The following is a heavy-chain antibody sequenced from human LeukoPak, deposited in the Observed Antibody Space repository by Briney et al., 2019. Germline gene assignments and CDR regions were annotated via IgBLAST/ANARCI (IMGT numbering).Heavy chain of an antibody. CDR3: ARGGSGSYLLSYYYYYMDV. J-gene: IGHJ6*03. Sequence: SETLSLTCTVSGGSISSSSYHWGWIRQPPGKKLEWIGSIYFGGSTYYNPSLKSRVTIFVDTSKNQFSLKLSSVTAADTAVYYCARGGSGSYLLSYYYYYMDVWGKGTTVTISS. CDR2: IYFGGST. CDR1: GGSISSSSYH. V-gene: IGHV4-39*07. D-gene: IGHD3-10*01.